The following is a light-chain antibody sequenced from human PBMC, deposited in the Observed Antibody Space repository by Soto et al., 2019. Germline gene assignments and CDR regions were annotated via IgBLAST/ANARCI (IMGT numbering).Light chain of an antibody. Sequence: DIQMTQSPSTLSASLGSRVTITCRASQSVRSWLAWYQQKPGRSPKLLIYDASSLQGGVPSRFSGSGFGTEFPLTVSSLQADDFATYYCHQYSNYSFTFGPGTKVDMK. V-gene: IGKV1-5*01. CDR2: DAS. J-gene: IGKJ3*01. CDR1: QSVRSW. CDR3: HQYSNYSFT.